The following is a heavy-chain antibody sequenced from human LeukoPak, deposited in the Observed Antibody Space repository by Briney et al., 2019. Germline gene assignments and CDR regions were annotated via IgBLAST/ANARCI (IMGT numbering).Heavy chain of an antibody. CDR1: GYSISSGYF. CDR2: VYHSGST. Sequence: SETLSLTCTVSGYSISSGYFWGWIRQFPGKGLEWIGSVYHSGSTYYNPSLRSRVTISMDTSKNQFSLKVNSVTAADTAVYYCAGKYYYDSSGYFYVDYWGQGTLVTVSS. V-gene: IGHV4-38-2*02. J-gene: IGHJ4*02. CDR3: AGKYYYDSSGYFYVDY. D-gene: IGHD3-22*01.